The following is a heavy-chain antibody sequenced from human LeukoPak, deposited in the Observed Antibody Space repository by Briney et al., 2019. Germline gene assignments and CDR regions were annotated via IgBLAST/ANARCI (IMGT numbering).Heavy chain of an antibody. CDR3: ARDFDSSGYYLLDYYYGMDV. Sequence: ASVKVSCKASGYTLTSYGISWVRQAPGQGLEWMGWISAYNGNTNYAQKPQGRVTMTTDTSTSTAYMELRSLRSDDTAVYYCARDFDSSGYYLLDYYYGMDVWGQGTTVTVSS. CDR1: GYTLTSYG. V-gene: IGHV1-18*01. D-gene: IGHD3-22*01. J-gene: IGHJ6*02. CDR2: ISAYNGNT.